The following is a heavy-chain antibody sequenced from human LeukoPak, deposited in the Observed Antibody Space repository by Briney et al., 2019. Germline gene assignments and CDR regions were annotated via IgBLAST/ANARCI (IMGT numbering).Heavy chain of an antibody. Sequence: SQTLSLTGTVSSGSINNYYWRCIRQTPGKGLEWLGYILSSGSTNYNPSVKSRVTISVDTSKSQFSLRLSSVTAADTAVYYCARTNQISETAFDIWGQGTMVIVTS. D-gene: IGHD1-14*01. V-gene: IGHV4-59*01. J-gene: IGHJ3*02. CDR2: ILSSGST. CDR1: SGSINNYY. CDR3: ARTNQISETAFDI.